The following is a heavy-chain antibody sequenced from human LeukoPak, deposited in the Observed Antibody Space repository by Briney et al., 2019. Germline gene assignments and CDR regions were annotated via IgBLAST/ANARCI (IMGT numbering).Heavy chain of an antibody. CDR3: TCSYCSGGSCYSNKFVP. J-gene: IGHJ5*02. V-gene: IGHV1-46*01. CDR1: GYTFTSYY. Sequence: ASVKLTCKSSGYTFTSYYMHWVRQPPGQGLEWMGVINPSGGSTSDAQKVQGRGTMTRDMSTSTVYMELSSLRSEDTALYYCTCSYCSGGSCYSNKFVPWVQGTLVTDSS. CDR2: INPSGGST. D-gene: IGHD2-15*01.